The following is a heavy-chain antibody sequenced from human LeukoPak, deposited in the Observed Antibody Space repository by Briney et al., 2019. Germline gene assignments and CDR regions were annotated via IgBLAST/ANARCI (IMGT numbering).Heavy chain of an antibody. CDR2: ISASGDAT. CDR1: GFTFSTYA. V-gene: IGHV3-23*01. J-gene: IGHJ5*02. Sequence: GESLRLSCTASGFTFSTYALSWVRQAPGKGLEWVSAISASGDATYYADSVKGRFTISRENSKNTLNLQMNSLRAEDTAVYYCANEQQLVLSGIMWFDPWGQGTLVTVSS. D-gene: IGHD6-13*01. CDR3: ANEQQLVLSGIMWFDP.